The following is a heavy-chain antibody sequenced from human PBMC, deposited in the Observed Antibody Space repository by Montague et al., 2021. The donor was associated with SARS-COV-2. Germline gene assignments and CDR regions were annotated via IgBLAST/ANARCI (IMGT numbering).Heavy chain of an antibody. CDR3: ASLRYYYGLEALDI. CDR1: GFPFSKYW. D-gene: IGHD1-26*01. CDR2: IVGDGSTT. Sequence: SLRLSCPASGFPFSKYWMHWVRQAPGKGLVWISRIVGDGSTTTYADSVKGRFTISRDNAKNTLYLQLTSLTAEDTAVYYRASLRYYYGLEALDIWGQGAMVTVSS. J-gene: IGHJ3*02. V-gene: IGHV3-74*01.